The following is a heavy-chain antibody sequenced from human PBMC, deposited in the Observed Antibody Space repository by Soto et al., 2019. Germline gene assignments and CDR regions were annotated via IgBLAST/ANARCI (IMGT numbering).Heavy chain of an antibody. CDR3: AKVRSGELEKWFDP. CDR2: ISGSGEST. Sequence: EVQLLESGGGLVQPGGSLRLSCAASGFTFRSYAMSWVRQAPGKGLEWVSAISGSGESTHSADSVKGRFTISRDNSKNTLYLQMNSLRAEDTAVYYCAKVRSGELEKWFDPWGQGTLVTVSS. CDR1: GFTFRSYA. J-gene: IGHJ5*02. V-gene: IGHV3-23*01. D-gene: IGHD3-10*01.